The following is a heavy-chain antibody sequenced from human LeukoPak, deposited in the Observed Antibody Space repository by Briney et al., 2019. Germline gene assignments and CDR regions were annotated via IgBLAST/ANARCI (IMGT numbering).Heavy chain of an antibody. CDR1: GYTFTSYA. V-gene: IGHV7-4-1*02. J-gene: IGHJ4*02. Sequence: GASVKVSCKASGYTFTSYAMNWVRQAPGQGLEWMGWINTNTGNPTYAQGFTGRFVFSLDTSVSTAYLQISSLKAEDTAVYYCAVGGSYYGSGSYPPPFDYWGQGTLVTVSS. CDR3: AVGGSYYGSGSYPPPFDY. CDR2: INTNTGNP. D-gene: IGHD3-10*01.